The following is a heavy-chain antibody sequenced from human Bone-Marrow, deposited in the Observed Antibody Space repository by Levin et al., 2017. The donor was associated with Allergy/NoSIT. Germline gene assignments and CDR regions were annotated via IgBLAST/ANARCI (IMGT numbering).Heavy chain of an antibody. V-gene: IGHV3-30*04. CDR3: ARGEERRDGYNSEHDY. J-gene: IGHJ4*02. D-gene: IGHD5-24*01. CDR1: GFTFSSYA. Sequence: GESLKISCAASGFTFSSYAMHWVRQAPGKGLEWVAVISYDGSNKYYADSVKGRFTISRDNSKNTLYLQMNSLRAEDTAVYYCARGEERRDGYNSEHDYWGQGTLVTVSS. CDR2: ISYDGSNK.